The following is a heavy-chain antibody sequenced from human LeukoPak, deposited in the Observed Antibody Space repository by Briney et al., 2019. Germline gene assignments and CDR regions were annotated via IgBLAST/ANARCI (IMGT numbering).Heavy chain of an antibody. J-gene: IGHJ4*02. Sequence: SETLSLTCAVSGGSISSGGYSWGWIRQPPGKGLEWIGYIYHSGSTYYNPSLKSRVTISVDRSKNQFSLKLSSVTAADTAVYYCARSAGPNGELLDYWGQGTLVTVSS. CDR2: IYHSGST. CDR3: ARSAGPNGELLDY. D-gene: IGHD3-10*01. V-gene: IGHV4-30-2*01. CDR1: GGSISSGGYS.